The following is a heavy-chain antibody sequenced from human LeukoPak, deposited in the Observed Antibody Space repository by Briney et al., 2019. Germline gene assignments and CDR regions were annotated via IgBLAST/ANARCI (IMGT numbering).Heavy chain of an antibody. Sequence: SETLSLTCTVSGGSISSGDYYWSWIRQPPGKGLEWIGYIYYSGSTYYNPSLKSRVTISVDTSKNQFSLKLSSVTAADTAVYYCACFRAAGRGNYFDYWGQGTLVTVSS. V-gene: IGHV4-30-4*01. J-gene: IGHJ4*02. CDR3: ACFRAAGRGNYFDY. CDR2: IYYSGST. D-gene: IGHD6-13*01. CDR1: GGSISSGDYY.